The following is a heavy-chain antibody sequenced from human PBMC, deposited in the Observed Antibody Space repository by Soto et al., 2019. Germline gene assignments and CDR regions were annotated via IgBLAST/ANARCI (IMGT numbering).Heavy chain of an antibody. CDR3: AKGGVTRSYYYAMDV. V-gene: IGHV3-23*01. CDR2: LSGSGSST. J-gene: IGHJ6*02. Sequence: EVQLLESEGGLVQPGRSLRLSCAASGFIFSDYAMSWVRQAPGKGLVWVSALSGSGSSTYYADSVKGRFTISRDNLKNTVSLQMNNLTAEDTAVYYCAKGGVTRSYYYAMDVWGQGTTVTVSS. CDR1: GFIFSDYA.